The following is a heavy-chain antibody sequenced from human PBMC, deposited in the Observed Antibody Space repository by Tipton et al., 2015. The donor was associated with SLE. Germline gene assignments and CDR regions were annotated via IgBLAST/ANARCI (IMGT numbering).Heavy chain of an antibody. J-gene: IGHJ3*02. V-gene: IGHV4-39*01. CDR2: IYYSGST. D-gene: IGHD3-3*01. Sequence: PGLVKPSETLSLTCTVSGGSISSSSYYWGWIRQPPGKGLEWIGSIYYSGSTYYNPSLKSRVTISVDTSKNQFSLKLSSVTAADTAVYYCARHPSFTIFGVWGAFDIWGQGTMVTVSS. CDR1: GGSISSSSYY. CDR3: ARHPSFTIFGVWGAFDI.